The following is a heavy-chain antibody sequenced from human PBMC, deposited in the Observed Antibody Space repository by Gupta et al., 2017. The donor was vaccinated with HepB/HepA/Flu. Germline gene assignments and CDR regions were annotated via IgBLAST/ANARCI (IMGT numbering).Heavy chain of an antibody. Sequence: QITLKESGVTLLTPAQTLTLTCTLSGFSIATSGVDVGWVRQPPGKAPEWLAFMYWDDDKRYNPSLRNRLAVSKDTSRNQVTLTLTNLEPVDTATYFCSHRKIDNSNWNEGCLDHWGQVILVTV. CDR3: SHRKIDNSNWNEGCLDH. V-gene: IGHV2-5*02. CDR2: MYWDDDK. D-gene: IGHD1-1*01. CDR1: GFSIATSGVD. J-gene: IGHJ4*02.